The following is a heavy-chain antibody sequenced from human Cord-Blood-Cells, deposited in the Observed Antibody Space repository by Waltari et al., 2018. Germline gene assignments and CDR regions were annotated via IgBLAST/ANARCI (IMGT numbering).Heavy chain of an antibody. D-gene: IGHD3-10*01. CDR2: INPNSGGT. V-gene: IGHV1-2*06. Sequence: QVQLVQSGAEVKKPGASVKVSCKASGYTFTGYYMHWVRQAPGQGLEWMGRINPNSGGTNYAQKFTGRVTMTRDTSISTAYMELSRLRSDDTAVYYCARPTLLSGSYYDYWGQGTLVTVSS. J-gene: IGHJ4*02. CDR1: GYTFTGYY. CDR3: ARPTLLSGSYYDY.